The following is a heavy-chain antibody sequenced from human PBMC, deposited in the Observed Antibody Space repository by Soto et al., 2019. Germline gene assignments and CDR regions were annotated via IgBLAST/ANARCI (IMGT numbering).Heavy chain of an antibody. CDR1: GFTFSSYW. J-gene: IGHJ4*02. CDR3: ATDLGTGY. V-gene: IGHV3-74*01. Sequence: EVQRVESGGGLVQPGGSLRLSCAASGFTFSSYWMHWVRQAPGKGLVWVSRMNSDGSSTSYADSVKGRVTISRDNAKNTLYLQMNSLKTEDTAVYYCATDLGTGYWGQGTLVTVSS. D-gene: IGHD7-27*01. CDR2: MNSDGSST.